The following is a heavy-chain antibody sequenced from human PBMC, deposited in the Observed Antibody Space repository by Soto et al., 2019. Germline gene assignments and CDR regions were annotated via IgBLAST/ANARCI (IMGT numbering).Heavy chain of an antibody. J-gene: IGHJ6*02. D-gene: IGHD3-22*01. CDR1: GFTLSSYE. V-gene: IGHV3-48*03. CDR3: ARDEPYYDTSGYYLTTFYYGMDD. Sequence: GGSMRLSCTASGFTLSSYEMNWVRQAPGKWLEWLSYISSSGSTIYHADSVKGRFTISRDNAKNSLYLQMNSLRAEDTAVYYCARDEPYYDTSGYYLTTFYYGMDDWAPATSVTGSS. CDR2: ISSSGSTI.